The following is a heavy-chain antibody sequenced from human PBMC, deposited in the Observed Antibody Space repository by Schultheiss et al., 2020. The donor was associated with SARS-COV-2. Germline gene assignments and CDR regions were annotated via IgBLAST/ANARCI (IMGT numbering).Heavy chain of an antibody. D-gene: IGHD3-16*01. V-gene: IGHV3-23*01. J-gene: IGHJ6*02. CDR3: ARDLVTFGYYYGMDV. Sequence: GGSLRLSCAASGFTFSSYAMSWVRQAPGKGLEWVSAISGSGGSTYYADSVKGRFTISRDNSKNTLYLQMNSLRAEDTAVYYCARDLVTFGYYYGMDVWGQGTTVTVSS. CDR1: GFTFSSYA. CDR2: ISGSGGST.